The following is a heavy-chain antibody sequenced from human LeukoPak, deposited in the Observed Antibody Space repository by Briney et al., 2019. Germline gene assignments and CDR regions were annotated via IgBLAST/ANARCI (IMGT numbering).Heavy chain of an antibody. J-gene: IGHJ6*02. D-gene: IGHD5-12*01. CDR1: GFTFDDYA. CDR3: AKAPSQLAYVMDV. V-gene: IGHV3-9*01. CDR2: ISWNSGSI. Sequence: GGSLRLSCAASGFTFDDYAMHWVRQAPGKGLEWVSGISWNSGSIGYADSVKGRFTISRDNAKNSLYLQMNTLRAEDTALYYCAKAPSQLAYVMDVWGQGTTVTVSS.